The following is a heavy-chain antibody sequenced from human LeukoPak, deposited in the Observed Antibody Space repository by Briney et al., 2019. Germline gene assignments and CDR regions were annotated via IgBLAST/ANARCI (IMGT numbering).Heavy chain of an antibody. CDR1: GFTFSSYA. CDR2: ISGSGGST. D-gene: IGHD3-22*01. J-gene: IGHJ6*03. V-gene: IGHV3-23*01. Sequence: PGGSLRLSCAASGFTFSSYAMSWVRQAPGKGPEWVSAISGSGGSTYYADSVKGRFTISRDNSKNTLYLQMNSLRAEDTAVYYCANNYDSSGYYSPNYYYYYYMDVWGKGTTVTVSS. CDR3: ANNYDSSGYYSPNYYYYYYMDV.